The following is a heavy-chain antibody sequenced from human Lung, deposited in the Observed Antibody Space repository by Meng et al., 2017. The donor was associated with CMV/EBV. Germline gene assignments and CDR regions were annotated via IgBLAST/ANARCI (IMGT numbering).Heavy chain of an antibody. Sequence: QVQLQQWGAGLLKPSEXLSLTCAVYGWSFSGYYWSWIRQPPGKGLEWIGEINHSGSTNYNPSLKSRVTISADTSKNQFSLKLSSVTAADTAVYYCAAIAYCGGDCYSHGADYFDYWGQGTMVTVSS. V-gene: IGHV4-34*01. CDR2: INHSGST. CDR1: GWSFSGYY. CDR3: AAIAYCGGDCYSHGADYFDY. D-gene: IGHD2-21*02. J-gene: IGHJ4*02.